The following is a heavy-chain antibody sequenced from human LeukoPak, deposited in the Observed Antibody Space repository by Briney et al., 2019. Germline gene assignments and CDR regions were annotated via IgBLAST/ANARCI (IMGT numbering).Heavy chain of an antibody. J-gene: IGHJ5*02. CDR3: ARSGWVVAAEQWFDP. V-gene: IGHV4-61*02. D-gene: IGHD2-15*01. CDR1: GGSISSGSYY. Sequence: SETLSLTCTVSGGSISSGSYYWSWIRQPAGKGLEWIGRIYTSGSTNYNPSLKSRVNISVDTSKNQFSLKLSSVTAADTAVYYCARSGWVVAAEQWFDPWGQGTLVTVSS. CDR2: IYTSGST.